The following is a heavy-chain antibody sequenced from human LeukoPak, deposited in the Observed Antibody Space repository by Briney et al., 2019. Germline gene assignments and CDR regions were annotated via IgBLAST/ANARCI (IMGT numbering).Heavy chain of an antibody. Sequence: HGESLKISCKGSGYSFTSYWIGWVRQMPGKGLEWMGIIYPGDSDTRYSPSFQGQVTISADKSISTAYLQWSSLKASDTAMYYCARGIHYCSSTSCYGDYFDYWGQGTLVTVSS. CDR1: GYSFTSYW. V-gene: IGHV5-51*01. D-gene: IGHD2-2*01. CDR3: ARGIHYCSSTSCYGDYFDY. J-gene: IGHJ4*02. CDR2: IYPGDSDT.